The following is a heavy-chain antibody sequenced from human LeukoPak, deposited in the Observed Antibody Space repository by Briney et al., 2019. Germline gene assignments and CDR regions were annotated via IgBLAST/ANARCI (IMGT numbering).Heavy chain of an antibody. CDR2: ISSNGGST. V-gene: IGHV3-64*01. J-gene: IGHJ4*02. CDR1: GFTFSSYA. Sequence: GGSLRLSCAASGFTFSSYAMHWFRQAPGKGLEYVSAISSNGGSTYYANSVKGRFTISRDNSKNTLYLQMGSLRAEDMAVYYCARGRGKSLYYFDYWGQGTLVTVSS. CDR3: ARGRGKSLYYFDY.